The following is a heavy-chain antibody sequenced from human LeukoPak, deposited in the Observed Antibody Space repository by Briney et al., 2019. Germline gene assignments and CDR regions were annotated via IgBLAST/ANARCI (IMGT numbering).Heavy chain of an antibody. Sequence: RSSQTLSLTCTLSGGSISSGGYYWSWIRQHPGKGLEWIGYIYYSGSTYYNPSLKSRVTISVDTSKNQFSLKLSSVTAADTAVYYCARENRKDGYNRCFDYWGQGTLVTVSS. CDR2: IYYSGST. V-gene: IGHV4-31*03. J-gene: IGHJ4*02. CDR3: ARENRKDGYNRCFDY. D-gene: IGHD5-24*01. CDR1: GGSISSGGYY.